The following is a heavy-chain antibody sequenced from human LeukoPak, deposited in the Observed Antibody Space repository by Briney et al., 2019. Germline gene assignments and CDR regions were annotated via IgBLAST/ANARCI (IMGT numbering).Heavy chain of an antibody. D-gene: IGHD3-3*01. CDR3: AGEIFGARAFQY. CDR1: GDSISNYY. Sequence: PSETLSLTCTVSGDSISNYYWSWIRQPAGKGLEWIGRIYTSGSTNYNPSLKSRVTMSVDTSKNQFSLKLSSVTAADTAVYYCAGEIFGARAFQYWGQGILVTVSS. V-gene: IGHV4-4*07. J-gene: IGHJ4*02. CDR2: IYTSGST.